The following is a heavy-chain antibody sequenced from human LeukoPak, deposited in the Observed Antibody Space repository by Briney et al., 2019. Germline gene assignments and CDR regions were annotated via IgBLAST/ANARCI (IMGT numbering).Heavy chain of an antibody. CDR3: ARVQGGGRDGYNSGFDY. CDR2: IIPIFGTA. D-gene: IGHD5-24*01. V-gene: IGHV1-69*13. CDR1: GYTFTSYA. Sequence: SVKVSCKASGYTFTSYAISWVRQAPGQGLEWMGGIIPIFGTANYAQKFQGRVTITADESTSTAYMELSSLRSEDTAVYYCARVQGGGRDGYNSGFDYWGQGTLVTVSS. J-gene: IGHJ4*02.